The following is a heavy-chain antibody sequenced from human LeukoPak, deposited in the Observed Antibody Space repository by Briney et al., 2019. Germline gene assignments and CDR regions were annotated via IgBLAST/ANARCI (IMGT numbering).Heavy chain of an antibody. CDR1: GFTFSSYA. J-gene: IGHJ4*02. D-gene: IGHD2/OR15-2a*01. V-gene: IGHV3-23*01. Sequence: SGGSLRLSCAASGFTFSSYAMSWVRQAPGKGLEWASAISGSGGSTYYADSVKGRFTISRDNSKNTLYLQMNSLRAEDTAVYYCAKDLSYEGLSDYWGQGTLVTVSS. CDR2: ISGSGGST. CDR3: AKDLSYEGLSDY.